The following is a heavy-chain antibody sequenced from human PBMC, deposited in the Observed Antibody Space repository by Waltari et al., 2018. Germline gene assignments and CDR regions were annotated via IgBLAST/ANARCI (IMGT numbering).Heavy chain of an antibody. CDR3: ARDLYSGSYSDDY. D-gene: IGHD1-26*01. CDR1: GFSLRSYG. J-gene: IGHJ4*02. Sequence: EVQLVEYGGDLVQPGGYLRLSCVASGFSLRSYGMSWGRQAPGKGLEWVANIKQDGTIKGYVGSVKGRFTISRDNAKNSLYLQMNSLRGEDTAVYYCARDLYSGSYSDDYWGQGTLVTVSS. V-gene: IGHV3-7*01. CDR2: IKQDGTIK.